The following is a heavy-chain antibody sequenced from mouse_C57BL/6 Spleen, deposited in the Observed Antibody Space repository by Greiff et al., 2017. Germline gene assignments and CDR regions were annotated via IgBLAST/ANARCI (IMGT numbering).Heavy chain of an antibody. D-gene: IGHD1-1*01. CDR3: TRDQGYYGSFDY. Sequence: EVKVVESGEGLVKPGGSLKLSCAASGFTFSSYAMSWVRQTPEKRLEWVAYISSGGDYIYYADTVKGRFTISRDNARNTLYLQMSSLKSEDTAMYYCTRDQGYYGSFDYWGQGTTLTVSS. J-gene: IGHJ2*01. CDR2: ISSGGDYI. V-gene: IGHV5-9-1*02. CDR1: GFTFSSYA.